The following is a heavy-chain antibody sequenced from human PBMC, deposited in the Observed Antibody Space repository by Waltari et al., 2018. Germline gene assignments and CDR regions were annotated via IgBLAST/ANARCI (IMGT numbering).Heavy chain of an antibody. J-gene: IGHJ2*01. V-gene: IGHV4-38-2*01. Sequence: TCGYYWGWIRQPPGKGLEWIGSIYHSGSTYYNPSLKSRVTISVDTSKNQFSLKLSSVTAADTAVYYCVRLVGATNSYWYFDLWGRGTLVTVSS. CDR1: TCGYY. D-gene: IGHD1-26*01. CDR3: VRLVGATNSYWYFDL. CDR2: IYHSGST.